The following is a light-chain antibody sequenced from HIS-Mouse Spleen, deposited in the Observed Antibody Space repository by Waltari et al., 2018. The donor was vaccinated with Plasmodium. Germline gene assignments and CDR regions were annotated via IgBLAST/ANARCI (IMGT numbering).Light chain of an antibody. CDR3: YSTDSSGNHRV. CDR1: ALQKKY. V-gene: IGLV3-10*01. Sequence: SYELTQPPSVSVSPGQPARITCSEDALQKKYACWYQQKSGHAPVLVIYEDSKRPSGIPERFSGASSGTMATLTISGAQVDDEADYYCYSTDSSGNHRVFGGGTKLTVL. J-gene: IGLJ3*02. CDR2: EDS.